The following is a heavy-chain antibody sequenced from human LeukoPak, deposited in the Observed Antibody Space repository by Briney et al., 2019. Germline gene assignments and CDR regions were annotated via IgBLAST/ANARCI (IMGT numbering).Heavy chain of an antibody. Sequence: SVKVSCKASGGTFSSYAISWVRQAPGEGLEWMGGIIPIFGTANYAQKFQGRVTITTDESTSTAYMELSSLRSEDTAVYYCARRMGSSWYPNWFDPWGQGTLVTVSS. D-gene: IGHD6-13*01. CDR2: IIPIFGTA. CDR1: GGTFSSYA. V-gene: IGHV1-69*05. CDR3: ARRMGSSWYPNWFDP. J-gene: IGHJ5*02.